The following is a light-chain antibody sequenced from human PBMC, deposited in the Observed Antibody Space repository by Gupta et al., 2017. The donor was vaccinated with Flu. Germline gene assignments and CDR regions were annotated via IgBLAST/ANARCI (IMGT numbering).Light chain of an antibody. CDR2: EGN. J-gene: IGLJ1*01. CDR1: TNYVGKNNL. Sequence: QSALTQPASVSGSTGQSLHISCTGSTNYVGKNNLLSWFQQFPGKAPKLIIHEGNKRPSDISNRFSASKSGNTASLTISGLQGEDEADYFCCSYATTDAPYVFGTGTRVTVL. CDR3: CSYATTDAPYV. V-gene: IGLV2-23*01.